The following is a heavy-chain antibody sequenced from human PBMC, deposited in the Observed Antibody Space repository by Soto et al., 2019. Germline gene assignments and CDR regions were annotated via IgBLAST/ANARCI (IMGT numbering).Heavy chain of an antibody. V-gene: IGHV4-34*01. J-gene: IGHJ3*02. D-gene: IGHD1-1*01. CDR3: ARVERGTATTVVDAFDI. CDR1: GGFVTSGSYY. CDR2: MSHSGGT. Sequence: QVQLQQWGAGLLKPSETLSLTCAVYGGFVTSGSYYWSWIRQPPGKGLEWIGEMSHSGGTHFNPSLESRATISVATSKNQFTRKMSSVTAADTALYYCARVERGTATTVVDAFDIWGPGTMVTVSS.